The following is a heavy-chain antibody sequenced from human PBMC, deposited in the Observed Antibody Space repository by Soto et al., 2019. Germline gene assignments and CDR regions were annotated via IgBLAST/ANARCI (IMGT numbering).Heavy chain of an antibody. Sequence: QVHLVESGGGVVQSGRSLRLACAASGFTFSSYGMQWVRQAPGTGLEWVAVIWYDGSKKYYADSVKGRFTISRDDPKNTLYLQMNSLRVEDTAVYYCVRDPGTVTPYFDHWGQGTLVTVSS. D-gene: IGHD4-17*01. V-gene: IGHV3-33*01. CDR1: GFTFSSYG. J-gene: IGHJ4*01. CDR2: IWYDGSKK. CDR3: VRDPGTVTPYFDH.